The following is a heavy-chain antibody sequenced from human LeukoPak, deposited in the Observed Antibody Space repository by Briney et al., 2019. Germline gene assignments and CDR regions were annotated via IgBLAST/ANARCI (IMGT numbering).Heavy chain of an antibody. CDR2: IRYDGSNK. J-gene: IGHJ4*02. D-gene: IGHD1-1*01. CDR3: AKLLGTATRYDY. CDR1: GFTFSSYG. Sequence: GGSLRLSCAASGFTFSSYGMHWVRQAPGKGLEWVAFIRYDGSNKYYADSVKGRFIISRDNSKNTLYLQMNSLRAEDTAVYYCAKLLGTATRYDYWGQGTLVIVSS. V-gene: IGHV3-30*02.